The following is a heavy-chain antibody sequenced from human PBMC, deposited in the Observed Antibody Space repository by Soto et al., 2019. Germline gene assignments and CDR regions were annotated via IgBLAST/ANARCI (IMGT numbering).Heavy chain of an antibody. J-gene: IGHJ6*01. Sequence: SGTXALSCTVSGVSMMISSYYGCWIRQPPGNVLEWIGSIYYSGITYYNPSLKSLVTISVDTSKNHFSLKLSSVTAADTAVYYCERKGAEAGLHTHTYHGMDVWGQGTTVTVYS. D-gene: IGHD6-13*01. CDR1: GVSMMISSYY. CDR2: IYYSGIT. V-gene: IGHV4-39*01. CDR3: ERKGAEAGLHTHTYHGMDV.